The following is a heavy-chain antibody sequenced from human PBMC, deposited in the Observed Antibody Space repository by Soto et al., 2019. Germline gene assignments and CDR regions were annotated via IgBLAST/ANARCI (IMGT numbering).Heavy chain of an antibody. Sequence: ASVKVSCKASGYTFTSYGISWVRQAPGQGLEWMGWISTYNDNINYAQRLQGRVTMTTDTSTSTAYMELRSLRSDDTAVYYCARAVYYYGSGSRNDDAFDIWGQGTMVTVSS. J-gene: IGHJ3*02. D-gene: IGHD3-10*01. CDR3: ARAVYYYGSGSRNDDAFDI. V-gene: IGHV1-18*01. CDR1: GYTFTSYG. CDR2: ISTYNDNI.